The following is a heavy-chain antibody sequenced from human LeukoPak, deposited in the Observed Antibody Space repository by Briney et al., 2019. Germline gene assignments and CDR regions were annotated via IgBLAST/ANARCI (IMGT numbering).Heavy chain of an antibody. CDR2: IKQDGSEK. V-gene: IGHV3-7*03. CDR1: GFTFSNYW. CDR3: GRAQWSPLPQH. D-gene: IGHD6-19*01. J-gene: IGHJ1*01. Sequence: GGSLRLSCATSGFTFSNYWMSWVRQAPGQGLEWVANIKQDGSEKYYVDSVKGRFTISRDNAKNSLYLQMNSLTAEDTAVYYCGRAQWSPLPQHWGQGTLVTVSS.